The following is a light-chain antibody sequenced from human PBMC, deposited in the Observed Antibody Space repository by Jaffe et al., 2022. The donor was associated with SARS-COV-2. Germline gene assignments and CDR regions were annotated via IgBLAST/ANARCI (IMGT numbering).Light chain of an antibody. J-gene: IGKJ3*01. CDR2: AAS. CDR1: QSISSY. Sequence: DIQMTQSPSSLSASVGDRVTITCRASQSISSYLNWYQQKPGKAPKVLIYAASNLETGVPSRFSGSGSGTDFTLTISSLQPEDFATYYCQQSYDTPITFGPGTKVDI. V-gene: IGKV1-39*01. CDR3: QQSYDTPIT.